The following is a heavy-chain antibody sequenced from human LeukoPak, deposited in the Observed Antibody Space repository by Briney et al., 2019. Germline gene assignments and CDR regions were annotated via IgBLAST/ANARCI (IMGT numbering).Heavy chain of an antibody. CDR3: PRDEPRGTGIDY. Sequence: GASVKVSCKASGYRFTSYYITWVRQAPGQGLEWMVWISAYNFQTSYAQTFQGRVTFTIDTSTNTRYMELRTLSSDDTAVYFCPRDEPRGTGIDYWGQGTLVTVSS. CDR1: GYRFTSYY. J-gene: IGHJ4*02. D-gene: IGHD3/OR15-3a*01. V-gene: IGHV1-18*04. CDR2: ISAYNFQT.